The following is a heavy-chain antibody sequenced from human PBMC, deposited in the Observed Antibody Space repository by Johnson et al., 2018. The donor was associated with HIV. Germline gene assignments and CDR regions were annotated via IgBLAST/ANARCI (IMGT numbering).Heavy chain of an antibody. CDR3: AKDGAMAFDI. V-gene: IGHV3-NL1*01. Sequence: QVQLVESGGGVVRPGESLGLSCAASEFTFGDYDMAWVRVAPGKGLEWVSVIYGGGSGGSTYYVDSVKGRFTISRDNSKNTLYLQMNSLRAEDTAVYYCAKDGAMAFDIWGQGTMVTVSS. CDR2: IYGGGSGGST. J-gene: IGHJ3*02. CDR1: EFTFGDYD. D-gene: IGHD2-2*01.